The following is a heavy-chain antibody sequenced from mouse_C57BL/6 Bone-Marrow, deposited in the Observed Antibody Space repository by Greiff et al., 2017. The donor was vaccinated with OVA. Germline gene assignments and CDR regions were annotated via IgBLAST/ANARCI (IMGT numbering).Heavy chain of an antibody. J-gene: IGHJ3*01. Sequence: QVQLQQPGAELVKPGASVKISCKASGYAFSSYWMNWVKQRPGKGLEWIGQIYPGDGDTNYNGKFKGKATLTADKSSSTAYMQLSSLTSEDSAVYFCARWAYYGSVFAYWGQGTLVTVSA. D-gene: IGHD1-1*01. V-gene: IGHV1-80*01. CDR2: IYPGDGDT. CDR3: ARWAYYGSVFAY. CDR1: GYAFSSYW.